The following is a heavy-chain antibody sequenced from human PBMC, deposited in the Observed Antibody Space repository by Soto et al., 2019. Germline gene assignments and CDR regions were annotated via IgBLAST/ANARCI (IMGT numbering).Heavy chain of an antibody. CDR2: ISGSDDST. CDR3: APMGV. J-gene: IGHJ6*02. Sequence: EVQLLESGGGLVQPGGSLRLSCAASGFTFSSYAMSWVRQAPGKGLEWVLAISGSDDSTYYADSVKGRSTISRDNSKNTLDLQMSSLRADDTAVYYCAPMGVWGQGTTVTVSS. V-gene: IGHV3-23*01. CDR1: GFTFSSYA.